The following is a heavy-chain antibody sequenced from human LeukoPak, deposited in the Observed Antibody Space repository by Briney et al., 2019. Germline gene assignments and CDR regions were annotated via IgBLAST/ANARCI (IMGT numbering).Heavy chain of an antibody. CDR3: ARDSSGYQ. CDR2: IKEDGSEK. CDR1: GFTFSTYW. V-gene: IGHV3-7*01. D-gene: IGHD3-22*01. J-gene: IGHJ4*02. Sequence: GSLRLSCAASGFTFSTYWTSWVRQAPGKGLEWVANIKEDGSEKYYGDSVKGRFTISRDNAKNSLYLETNSLRVEDTAVYYCARDSSGYQWGQGTLVTVSS.